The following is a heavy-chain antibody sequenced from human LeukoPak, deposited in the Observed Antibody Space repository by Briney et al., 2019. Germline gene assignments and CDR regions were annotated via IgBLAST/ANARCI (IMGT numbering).Heavy chain of an antibody. D-gene: IGHD6-13*01. CDR1: GGSVRSDSYY. V-gene: IGHV4-61*01. Sequence: SETLSLTCTVSGGSVRSDSYYWSWIRQPPGKGLEWIGYVYYSGSTYYNPSLKSRVTISVDTSKNQFSLKLSSVTAADTAVYYCARSIAVEPHLDYWGQGTLVTVSS. J-gene: IGHJ4*02. CDR3: ARSIAVEPHLDY. CDR2: VYYSGST.